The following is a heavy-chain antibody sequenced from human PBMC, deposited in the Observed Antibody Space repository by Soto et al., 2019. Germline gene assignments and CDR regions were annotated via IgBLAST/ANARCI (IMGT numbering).Heavy chain of an antibody. D-gene: IGHD1-1*01. CDR2: ISADTGKT. J-gene: IGHJ6*02. CDR1: GYTFTNYA. CDR3: ARVPKSTIRGPYFYYYGMDV. Sequence: ASVKVSCKASGYTFTNYAITWVRQAPGQGLEWMGWISADTGKTNYAQKFQGRLIMTTDTSTTTASMDLRSLRSDDTAVYFCARVPKSTIRGPYFYYYGMDVWGPGTTVTVCS. V-gene: IGHV1-18*01.